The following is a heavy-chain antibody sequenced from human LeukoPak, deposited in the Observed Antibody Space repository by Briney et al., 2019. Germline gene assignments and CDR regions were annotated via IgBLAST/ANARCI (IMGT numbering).Heavy chain of an antibody. CDR1: GFPFSSYE. J-gene: IGHJ4*02. CDR2: ISGSGSTI. V-gene: IGHV3-48*03. D-gene: IGHD6-19*01. Sequence: GGSLRLSCAASGFPFSSYEMNWVRQAPGKGLEWVSYISGSGSTIYYADSVQGRFTISRDNAKNSLYLQMNSLRAEDTAVYYCAARIAVAGALDYWGQGTLVTVSS. CDR3: AARIAVAGALDY.